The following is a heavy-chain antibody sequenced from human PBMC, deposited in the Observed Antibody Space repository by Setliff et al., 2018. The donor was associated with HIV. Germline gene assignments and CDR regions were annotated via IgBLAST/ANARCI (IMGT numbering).Heavy chain of an antibody. CDR1: GGSINSTSYY. Sequence: KPSETLSLTCIVSGGSINSTSYYWGWIRQPPGQGLEWIGSIYYSGDTFYNTSLKTRITISVDTPKNHLSLKVSSLTAADTAVYYCARAPYYDYRGLAVYYFDSWGQGTLVTVSS. D-gene: IGHD3-22*01. CDR3: ARAPYYDYRGLAVYYFDS. J-gene: IGHJ4*02. V-gene: IGHV4-39*07. CDR2: IYYSGDT.